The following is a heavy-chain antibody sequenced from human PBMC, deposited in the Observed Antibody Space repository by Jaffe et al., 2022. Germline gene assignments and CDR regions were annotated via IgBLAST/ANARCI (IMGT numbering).Heavy chain of an antibody. Sequence: EVQLVESGGGLVQPGGSLRLSCAASGFTFSSYEMNWVRQAPGKGLEWVSYISSSGSTIYYADSVKGRFTISRDNAKNSLYLQMNSLRAEDTAVYYCARALVQTTIPNDAFDIWGQGTMVTVSS. CDR2: ISSSGSTI. CDR1: GFTFSSYE. J-gene: IGHJ3*02. D-gene: IGHD3-9*01. CDR3: ARALVQTTIPNDAFDI. V-gene: IGHV3-48*03.